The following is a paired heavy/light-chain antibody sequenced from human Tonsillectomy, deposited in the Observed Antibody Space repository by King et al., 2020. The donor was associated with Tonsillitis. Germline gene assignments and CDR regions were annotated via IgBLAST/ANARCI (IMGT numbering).Heavy chain of an antibody. J-gene: IGHJ3*01. CDR1: GFIFSNFD. CDR2: MSGSSSYK. CDR3: AKNKGTGDYDISRGGFDV. D-gene: IGHD4-17*01. Sequence: EVQLVESGGGLVKPGGSLRLSCSTSGFIFSNFDFNWVRQAPGKGLEWVSSMSGSSSYKSYADSVKGRFTISRDGAKNSLYLQMNSLRAEDTAVYYCAKNKGTGDYDISRGGFDVWGQGTMVTVSS. V-gene: IGHV3-21*01.
Light chain of an antibody. J-gene: IGLJ1*01. Sequence: SYVLTQPPSVSVAPGKTASIACGGDNIGGKSVQWYQQRPGQAPVLIIYYHSDRPSGIPERISGSNSGNTATLTISRVEAGDEADYYCQVWDSGSDHYVFGTGTKVTVL. CDR3: QVWDSGSDHYV. CDR1: NIGGKS. V-gene: IGLV3-21*01. CDR2: YHS.